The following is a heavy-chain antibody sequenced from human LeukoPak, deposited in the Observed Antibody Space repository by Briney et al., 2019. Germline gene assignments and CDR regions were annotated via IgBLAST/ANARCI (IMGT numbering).Heavy chain of an antibody. CDR1: GFSVTDYY. CDR3: ARDGRIRGYYFMDV. D-gene: IGHD2-8*01. CDR2: TYIAGTT. Sequence: PGGSLRLSCAVSGFSVTDYYMSWVRHSPGKGLEWLSVTYIAGTTHYASSLEGRLTVSKDSSKNALFLQMNTLRPDDTAVYYCARDGRIRGYYFMDVWGNGTSVTVSS. V-gene: IGHV3-66*02. J-gene: IGHJ6*03.